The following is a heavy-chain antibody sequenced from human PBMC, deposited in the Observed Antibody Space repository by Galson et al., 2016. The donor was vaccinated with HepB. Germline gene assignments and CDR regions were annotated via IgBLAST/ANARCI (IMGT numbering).Heavy chain of an antibody. V-gene: IGHV3-30*18. CDR1: GFIFSSFG. CDR3: AKVPSTRWLRSIDV. J-gene: IGHJ6*04. Sequence: SLRLSCAVSGFIFSSFGMHWVRQAPGKGLEWVAVISYDGQITYYAESVKGRFTISRDGLKDTLHLQMTSLRAEDTAVYYCAKVPSTRWLRSIDVLGGGTTVIVSA. CDR2: ISYDGQIT. D-gene: IGHD4-23*01.